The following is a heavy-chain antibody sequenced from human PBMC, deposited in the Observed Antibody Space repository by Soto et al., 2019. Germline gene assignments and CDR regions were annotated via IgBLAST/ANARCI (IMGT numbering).Heavy chain of an antibody. CDR1: GASISSYY. CDR3: ARGITGSRGHFYYYMDV. J-gene: IGHJ6*03. CDR2: IYYSGST. D-gene: IGHD1-20*01. V-gene: IGHV4-59*01. Sequence: SETLSLTCTVSGASISSYYWSWIRQPPGKGLEWIGYIYYSGSTNYNPSLKSRVTISVDTSNNQFSLRLSSVTAADTAIYYCARGITGSRGHFYYYMDVWGKGTTVTVSS.